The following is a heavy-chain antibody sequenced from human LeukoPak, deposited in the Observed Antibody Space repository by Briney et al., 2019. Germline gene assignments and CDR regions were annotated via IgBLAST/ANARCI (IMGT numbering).Heavy chain of an antibody. Sequence: GGSLRLSCAASGFTFSSYVMHWVRQAPGKGLEWVSGINWNSNNIGYADSLKGRFTISRDNAKNSLYLQMNSLRAEDTALYYCAKGGYSSGWSISGDAFDIWGQGTMVTVSS. J-gene: IGHJ3*02. CDR1: GFTFSSYV. V-gene: IGHV3-9*01. CDR2: INWNSNNI. D-gene: IGHD6-19*01. CDR3: AKGGYSSGWSISGDAFDI.